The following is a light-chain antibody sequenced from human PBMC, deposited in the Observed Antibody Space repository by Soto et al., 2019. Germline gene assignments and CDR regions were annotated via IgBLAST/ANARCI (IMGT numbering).Light chain of an antibody. CDR3: QQYNNWPRT. CDR1: QSVSSN. J-gene: IGKJ1*01. CDR2: GAS. V-gene: IGKV3-15*01. Sequence: DIVMTQSSATLSVSPGERATLSCRASQSVSSNLAWYQQKPGQAPRLLIYGASTRATGIPARFSGSGSGTEFTLTISSLQSEDFAVYYCQQYNNWPRTFGQGTKVDNK.